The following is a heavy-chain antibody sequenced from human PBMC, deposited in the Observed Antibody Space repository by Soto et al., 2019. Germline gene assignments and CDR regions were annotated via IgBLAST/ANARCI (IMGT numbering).Heavy chain of an antibody. D-gene: IGHD3-3*01. CDR3: ARDPSGALPGFDY. V-gene: IGHV3-21*01. CDR2: ISGSSIYI. J-gene: IGHJ4*02. Sequence: GGSLRLSCAASGFTFSSYTMNWVRQAPGQGLEWVSAISGSSIYIYYADSVKGRFTISRDNAKNSLYLQMNSLGTEDTAAYYCARDPSGALPGFDYWGQGTLVTVSS. CDR1: GFTFSSYT.